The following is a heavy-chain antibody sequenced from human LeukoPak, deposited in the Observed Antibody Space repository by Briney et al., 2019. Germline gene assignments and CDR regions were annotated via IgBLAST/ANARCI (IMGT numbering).Heavy chain of an antibody. CDR3: ARHGESVVVVAAMGAFDI. CDR1: GYSISSGYY. D-gene: IGHD2-15*01. J-gene: IGHJ3*02. V-gene: IGHV4-38-2*01. CDR2: IYHSGST. Sequence: PSEPLSLTCAVSGYSISSGYYWGWIRQPPGKGLEWIGSIYHSGSTYYNPSLKSRVTISVDTYKNQFSLKLSTVTAADTAVYYCARHGESVVVVAAMGAFDIWGQGTMVTVSS.